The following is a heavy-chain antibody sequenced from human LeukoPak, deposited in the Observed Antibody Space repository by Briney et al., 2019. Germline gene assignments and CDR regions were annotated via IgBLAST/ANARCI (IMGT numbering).Heavy chain of an antibody. D-gene: IGHD3-9*01. CDR2: VYSVGST. J-gene: IGHJ6*03. V-gene: IGHV3-53*01. CDR1: GFTFSSNY. Sequence: GGSLRLSCVASGFTFSSNYMTWVRQAPGKGLEWVSVVYSVGSTYYSDSVRGRFTISRDNSKNTLYLQMNSLRAEDTAVYYCAKCILTGYYKGYMDVWGKGTTVTISS. CDR3: AKCILTGYYKGYMDV.